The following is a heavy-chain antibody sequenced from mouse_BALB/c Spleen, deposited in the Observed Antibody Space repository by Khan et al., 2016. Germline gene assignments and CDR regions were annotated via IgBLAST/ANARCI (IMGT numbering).Heavy chain of an antibody. Sequence: EVELVESGGGLVQPGGSLRLSCATSGFTFTDYYMSWVRQPPGKALVWLGFIRNKANGYTTEYSASVKGRFTISRDNSQSILYLQMNTLRAEASATYDCARDTDDGYPYYYAIDSWVQGTSVPVSS. CDR1: GFTFTDYY. J-gene: IGHJ4*01. CDR2: IRNKANGYTT. V-gene: IGHV7-3*02. CDR3: ARDTDDGYPYYYAIDS. D-gene: IGHD2-3*01.